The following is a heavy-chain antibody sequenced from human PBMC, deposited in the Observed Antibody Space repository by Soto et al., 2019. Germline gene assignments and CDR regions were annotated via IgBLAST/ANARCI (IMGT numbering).Heavy chain of an antibody. D-gene: IGHD4-17*01. Sequence: HGESLKISCKGSGYSFTSYWIGWVRQMPGKGLEWMGIIYPGDSDTRYSPSFQGQVTISADKSISTAYLQWSSLKASDTAMYYCARLAGDYGIAGGGAFDIWGQGTMVTVSS. CDR3: ARLAGDYGIAGGGAFDI. V-gene: IGHV5-51*01. J-gene: IGHJ3*02. CDR2: IYPGDSDT. CDR1: GYSFTSYW.